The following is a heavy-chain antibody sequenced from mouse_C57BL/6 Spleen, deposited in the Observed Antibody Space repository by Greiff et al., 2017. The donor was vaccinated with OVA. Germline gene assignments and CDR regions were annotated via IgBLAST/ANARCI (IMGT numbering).Heavy chain of an antibody. CDR1: GFTFSSYT. Sequence: EVHLVESGGGLVKPGGSLKLSCAASGFTFSSYTMSWVRQTPEKRLEWVATISGGGGNTYYPDSVKGRFTISRDNAKNTLYLQMSSLRSEDTALYYCARAAYYSNLSFDYWGQGTTLTVSS. CDR3: ARAAYYSNLSFDY. D-gene: IGHD2-5*01. V-gene: IGHV5-9*01. CDR2: ISGGGGNT. J-gene: IGHJ2*01.